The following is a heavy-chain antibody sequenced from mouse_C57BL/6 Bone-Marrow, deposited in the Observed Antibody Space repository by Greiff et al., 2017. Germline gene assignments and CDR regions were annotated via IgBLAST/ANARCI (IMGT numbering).Heavy chain of an antibody. V-gene: IGHV1-82*01. D-gene: IGHD1-1*01. CDR1: GYAFSSSW. Sequence: VQLQQSGPELVKPGASVKISCKASGYAFSSSWMNWVKQRPGKGLEWIGRIYPGDGDTNYNGKFKGKATLTADKSSSTAYMQLSSLTSEDSAVYFCARSRVITTVVGPDYNAMDYWGQGTSVTGSS. J-gene: IGHJ4*01. CDR2: IYPGDGDT. CDR3: ARSRVITTVVGPDYNAMDY.